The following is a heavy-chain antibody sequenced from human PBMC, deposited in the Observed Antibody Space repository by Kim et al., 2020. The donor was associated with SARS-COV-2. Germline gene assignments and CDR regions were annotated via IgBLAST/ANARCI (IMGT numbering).Heavy chain of an antibody. J-gene: IGHJ4*02. V-gene: IGHV4-39*01. CDR2: LSSNEKP. Sequence: SETLSLTCTVSGGSISDTNYYWGWIRQSPGKGLEWMGSLSSNEKPQDNPSLKSRVTIKRDLSKNQISLRLTSVTAADTAVYFCVADRGYWLTVLWGQGTLVTVSS. D-gene: IGHD5-12*01. CDR1: GGSISDTNYY. CDR3: VADRGYWLTVL.